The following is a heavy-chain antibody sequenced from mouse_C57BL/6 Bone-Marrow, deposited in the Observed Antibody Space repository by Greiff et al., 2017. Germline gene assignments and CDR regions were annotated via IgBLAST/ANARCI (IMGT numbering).Heavy chain of an antibody. CDR3: ARGGSRFAY. CDR2: ISSGGSYT. CDR1: GFTFSSYG. Sequence: EVQVVESGGDLVKPGGSLKLSCAASGFTFSSYGMSWVRQTPDKRLEWVATISSGGSYTYYPDSVKGRFTISRDNAKNTLYLQMSSLKSEDTAMYYCARGGSRFAYWGQGTLVTVSA. J-gene: IGHJ3*01. D-gene: IGHD1-1*02. V-gene: IGHV5-6*01.